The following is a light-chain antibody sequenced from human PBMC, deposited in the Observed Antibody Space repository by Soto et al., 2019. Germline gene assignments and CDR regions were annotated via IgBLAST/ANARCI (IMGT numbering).Light chain of an antibody. CDR3: LLSYNGPYV. J-gene: IGLJ1*01. CDR2: DTT. Sequence: LTLEGSLTVSRGLPFTLICGSSSGAVTNGHYPYWFQQKPGQAPRTLIYDTTNRQSWTPARFSGYLLGGKDALTLSGAHPEDEAEYYCLLSYNGPYVFGTGTKVTVL. V-gene: IGLV7-46*01. CDR1: SGAVTNGHY.